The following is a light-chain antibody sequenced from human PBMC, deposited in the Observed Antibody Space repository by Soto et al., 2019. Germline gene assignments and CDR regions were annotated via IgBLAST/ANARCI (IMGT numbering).Light chain of an antibody. J-gene: IGKJ1*01. CDR2: DAS. V-gene: IGKV1-5*01. CDR1: QSISSW. CDR3: QQYNSYWT. Sequence: IQMTQSPSTLSASVGDRVTITCRASQSISSWFAWYQQKPGKAPKLLIYDASSLESGVPSMLSGSGSGTEFTLTISSLQPDDFATYYCQQYNSYWTFGQGTKVDIK.